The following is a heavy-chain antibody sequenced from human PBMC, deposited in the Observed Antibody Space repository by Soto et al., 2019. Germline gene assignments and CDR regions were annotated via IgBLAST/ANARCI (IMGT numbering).Heavy chain of an antibody. CDR3: ARGPYHCSSTSCYANSVFDP. Sequence: PGGSLRLSCAASGFTFSSYAMHWVRQAPGKGLEWVAVISYDGSNKYYADSVKGRFTISRDNSKNTLYLQMNSLRAEDTAVYYCARGPYHCSSTSCYANSVFDPWGQGTLVTVS. CDR1: GFTFSSYA. CDR2: ISYDGSNK. D-gene: IGHD2-2*01. V-gene: IGHV3-30-3*01. J-gene: IGHJ5*02.